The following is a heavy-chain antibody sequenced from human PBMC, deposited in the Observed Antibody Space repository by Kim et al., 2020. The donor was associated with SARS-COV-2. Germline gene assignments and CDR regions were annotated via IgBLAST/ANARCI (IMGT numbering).Heavy chain of an antibody. J-gene: IGHJ4*02. D-gene: IGHD6-13*01. CDR3: AKALYSSTWSNSPTFNF. CDR2: ISWNSGSI. CDR1: GFTFDDYA. Sequence: GGSLRLSCAASGFTFDDYAMHWVRQAPGKGLEWVSGISWNSGSIGYADSVKGRFTISRDNAKNSLYLQMNSLRAEDTALYYCAKALYSSTWSNSPTFNFWGQGTLVTVSS. V-gene: IGHV3-9*01.